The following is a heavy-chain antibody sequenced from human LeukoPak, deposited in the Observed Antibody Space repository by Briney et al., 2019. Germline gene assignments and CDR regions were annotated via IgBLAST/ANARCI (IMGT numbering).Heavy chain of an antibody. CDR2: IYYSGYT. J-gene: IGHJ4*02. Sequence: SETLSLTCTVSGGSISSYYWSWIRQPPGKGLEWIGYIYYSGYTNYNPSLKSRVTISVDTSKNQFSLKLSSVTAADTAVYYCARDSGSYYTYYFDYWGQGTLVTVSS. D-gene: IGHD1-26*01. CDR3: ARDSGSYYTYYFDY. V-gene: IGHV4-59*12. CDR1: GGSISSYY.